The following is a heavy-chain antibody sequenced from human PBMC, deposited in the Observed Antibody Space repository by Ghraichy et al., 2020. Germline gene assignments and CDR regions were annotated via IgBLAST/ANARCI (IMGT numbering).Heavy chain of an antibody. J-gene: IGHJ4*02. V-gene: IGHV3-64D*06. CDR2: ITSSGGST. D-gene: IGHD1-26*01. CDR3: VKIPIVDVDYY. Sequence: GGSLRLSCSAFGFTFSSYAMYWVRQAPGKGLEYVSAITSSGGSTYLADSVKGRFTISRDNSKNTLYLQMSSLRPEDTAVYYCVKIPIVDVDYYWGQGTLVTVSS. CDR1: GFTFSSYA.